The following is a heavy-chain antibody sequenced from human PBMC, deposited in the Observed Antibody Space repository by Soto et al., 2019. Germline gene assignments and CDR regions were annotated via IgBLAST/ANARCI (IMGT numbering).Heavy chain of an antibody. J-gene: IGHJ6*02. D-gene: IGHD6-19*01. Sequence: VSVKGSCKASGYTFTDYYMHWVRQAPGQGLEWMGWINPNSGGTNYAQKFQGRVTMTRDTSISTAYMELNRLRSDDTAVYYCARDQSPSSGWPGMDVWGQGTTVTVSS. CDR3: ARDQSPSSGWPGMDV. CDR1: GYTFTDYY. CDR2: INPNSGGT. V-gene: IGHV1-2*02.